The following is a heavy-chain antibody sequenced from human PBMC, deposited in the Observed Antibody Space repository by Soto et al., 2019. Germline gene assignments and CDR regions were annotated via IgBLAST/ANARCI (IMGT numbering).Heavy chain of an antibody. CDR3: ATNWATAGPFDY. CDR1: GYTFTSYG. J-gene: IGHJ4*02. V-gene: IGHV1-18*01. D-gene: IGHD6-13*01. Sequence: QVQLVQSGAEVKKPGASVKVSCKASGYTFTSYGISWVRQAPGQGLEWMGWISAYNGNTTYAQRLQGRVTMPTGISTTTAYMKLRSLTSDDTVVYYCATNWATAGPFDYWGQGTLVTVSS. CDR2: ISAYNGNT.